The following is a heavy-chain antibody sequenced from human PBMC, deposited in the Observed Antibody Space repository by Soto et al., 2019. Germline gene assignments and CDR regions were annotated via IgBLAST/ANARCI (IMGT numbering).Heavy chain of an antibody. D-gene: IGHD1-26*01. CDR2: ISTYDGHT. V-gene: IGHV1-18*01. Sequence: ASVKVSCKASGYTFTTYGISCVRPAPGQLLEWMGWISTYDGHTKYAQKFQGRIIMTTDTSTSTVYMDLRSLRSDDTAVYYCAREGEMPYYYSYDAFDIWGQGTMVTVSS. CDR3: AREGEMPYYYSYDAFDI. CDR1: GYTFTTYG. J-gene: IGHJ3*02.